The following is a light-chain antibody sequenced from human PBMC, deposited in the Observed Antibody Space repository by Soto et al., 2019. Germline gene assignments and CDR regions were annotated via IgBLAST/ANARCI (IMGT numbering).Light chain of an antibody. CDR3: QQYGSSPPIT. J-gene: IGKJ5*01. CDR2: GAS. Sequence: ETVLTQSPGTLSLSPGEEATLSCRASQTVSSNSLAWYQQKPGQAPRLLIYGASSRATGIPDRFSGSGSGTDFSLTISRLEPEDFAVYYCQQYGSSPPITFGQGTRLEIK. CDR1: QTVSSNS. V-gene: IGKV3-20*01.